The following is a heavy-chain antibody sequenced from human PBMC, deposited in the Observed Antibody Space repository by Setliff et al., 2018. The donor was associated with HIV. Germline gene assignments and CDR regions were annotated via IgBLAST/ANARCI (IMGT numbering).Heavy chain of an antibody. CDR2: MYYSGSA. J-gene: IGHJ3*02. Sequence: LSLTCTVSGGSISSYYWSWIRQPPGKGLEWIGYMYYSGSANYNPSLKSRVTMSVDPSKNQFSLKLSSVTAADTAVYYCARDRPDLYYDSSGDAFDIWGQGTMVTVPS. CDR1: GGSISSYY. CDR3: ARDRPDLYYDSSGDAFDI. V-gene: IGHV4-59*01. D-gene: IGHD3-22*01.